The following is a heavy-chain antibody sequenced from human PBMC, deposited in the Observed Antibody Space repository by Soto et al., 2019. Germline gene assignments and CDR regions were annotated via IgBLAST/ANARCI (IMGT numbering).Heavy chain of an antibody. CDR1: GFTFSSYA. Sequence: QVQLVESGGGVVQPGRSLRLSCAASGFTFSSYAMHRVRQAPGKGLEWVAVISYDGSNKYYADSLKGRFTISRDNSKNTLYLRMNSLRAEDTAVYYCARSNKAGATHAFDIWGQGTMVTVSS. V-gene: IGHV3-30-3*01. CDR3: ARSNKAGATHAFDI. D-gene: IGHD5-12*01. CDR2: ISYDGSNK. J-gene: IGHJ3*02.